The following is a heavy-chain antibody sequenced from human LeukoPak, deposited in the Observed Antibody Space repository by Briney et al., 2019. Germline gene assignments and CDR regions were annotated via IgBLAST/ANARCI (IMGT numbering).Heavy chain of an antibody. CDR2: ISGSGGST. V-gene: IGHV3-23*01. CDR3: AKDLREQQLVPPEYFQH. Sequence: PGGSLRLSCAASGFTFSSYAMSWVRQAPGKGLEWVSAISGSGGSTYYADSVKGRFTISRDNSKNTLYLQMNSLRAEDTAVYYCAKDLREQQLVPPEYFQHWGQGTLVTVSS. J-gene: IGHJ1*01. D-gene: IGHD6-13*01. CDR1: GFTFSSYA.